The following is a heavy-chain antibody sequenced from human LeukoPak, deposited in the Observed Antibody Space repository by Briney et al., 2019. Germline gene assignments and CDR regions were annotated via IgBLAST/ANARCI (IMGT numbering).Heavy chain of an antibody. D-gene: IGHD3-16*02. CDR3: TRGPGYDYVWGTYRADY. Sequence: GGSLRLSCAASGFTFSIFGLNWVRQAPGRGLEYVAAVTSSGSSTFHANSVKGRFTISRDNSKNTLYLQMDSLRPEDMAVYFCTRGPGYDYVWGTYRADYWGKGTLVTVSS. CDR1: GFTFSIFG. V-gene: IGHV3-64*01. CDR2: VTSSGSST. J-gene: IGHJ4*02.